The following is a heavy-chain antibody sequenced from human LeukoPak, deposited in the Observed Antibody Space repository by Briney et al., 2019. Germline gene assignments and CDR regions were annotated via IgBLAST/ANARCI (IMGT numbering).Heavy chain of an antibody. V-gene: IGHV3-23*01. Sequence: PGGSLRLSCSASGFTFSTYAMSWVRQAPRKGLEWVSTISGSGGVTYYPDSVRGRFTISRDNSKNTLHLQMDHLRAEDTAIYYCAKWPEGATPKFHYWGQGTLVTVSS. CDR3: AKWPEGATPKFHY. J-gene: IGHJ4*02. D-gene: IGHD1-26*01. CDR2: ISGSGGVT. CDR1: GFTFSTYA.